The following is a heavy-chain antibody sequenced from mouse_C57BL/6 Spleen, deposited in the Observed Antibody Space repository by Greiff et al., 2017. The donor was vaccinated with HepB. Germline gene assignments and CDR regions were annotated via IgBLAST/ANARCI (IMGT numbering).Heavy chain of an antibody. D-gene: IGHD1-1*01. CDR1: GYTFTSYW. J-gene: IGHJ4*01. Sequence: QVQLQQPGAELVRPGTSVKLSCKASGYTFTSYWMHWVKQRPGQGLEWIGVIDPSDSYTNYNQKFKGKATLTVDTSSSTAYMQLSSLTSEDSAVYYCARSYYYGSSQPYAMDYWGQGTSVTVSS. V-gene: IGHV1-59*01. CDR3: ARSYYYGSSQPYAMDY. CDR2: IDPSDSYT.